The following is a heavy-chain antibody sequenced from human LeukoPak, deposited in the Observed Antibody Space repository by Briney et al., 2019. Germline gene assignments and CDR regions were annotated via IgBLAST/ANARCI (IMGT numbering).Heavy chain of an antibody. J-gene: IGHJ4*02. V-gene: IGHV3-7*01. CDR2: IKQDGSEK. CDR1: GFTFSSYW. D-gene: IGHD6-13*01. CDR3: ARAYSSSWYEPFDY. Sequence: PGGSLRLSCAASGFTFSSYWMSWVRQAPGKGLEWVANIKQDGSEKYYVDSVKGRFTISRDNAKNSLYLQMNSLRVEDTAVYYCARAYSSSWYEPFDYWGQGTLVTVSS.